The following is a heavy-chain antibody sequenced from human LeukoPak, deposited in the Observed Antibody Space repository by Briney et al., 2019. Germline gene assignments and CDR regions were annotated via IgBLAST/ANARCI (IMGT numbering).Heavy chain of an antibody. J-gene: IGHJ4*02. CDR2: IKRDGSEK. CDR1: GFKFSSNW. Sequence: GGSLRLSCAASGFKFSSNWMSWVRQAPGKGLEWVANIKRDGSEKYYVDSVKGRFTISRDNAKNSLYLQMNSLRAEDTAVYYCAREGPSVTPYYWGQGTLVTVSS. CDR3: AREGPSVTPYY. V-gene: IGHV3-7*01. D-gene: IGHD4-17*01.